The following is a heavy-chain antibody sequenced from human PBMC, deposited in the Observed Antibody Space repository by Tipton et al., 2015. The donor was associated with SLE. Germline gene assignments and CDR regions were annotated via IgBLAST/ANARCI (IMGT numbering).Heavy chain of an antibody. D-gene: IGHD3-10*01. CDR1: GGSFSGYY. V-gene: IGHV4-34*01. Sequence: TLSLTCAVYGGSFSGYYWSWIRQPPGKGLQWVGSIYFSGSTYYNPSLKSRVTISVDTSKNQFSLRLTSVTAADTAVYYCARDGGSGFDYWGQGTLVTVSS. J-gene: IGHJ4*02. CDR2: IYFSGST. CDR3: ARDGGSGFDY.